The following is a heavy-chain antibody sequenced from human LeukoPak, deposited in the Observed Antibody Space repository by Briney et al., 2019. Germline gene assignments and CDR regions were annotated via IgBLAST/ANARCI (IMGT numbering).Heavy chain of an antibody. CDR2: IYHNGIT. V-gene: IGHV4-4*02. CDR3: ARELATINGPYFES. Sequence: SETLSLTCSVSGGSISNFNWWNWVRQSPGKGLAWVGQIYHNGITNYNPSLKSRLTISVDKSRNLFSLNLTSVTAADTAVYFCARELATINGPYFESWGQGTLVTVSS. J-gene: IGHJ4*02. CDR1: GGSISNFNW. D-gene: IGHD5-24*01.